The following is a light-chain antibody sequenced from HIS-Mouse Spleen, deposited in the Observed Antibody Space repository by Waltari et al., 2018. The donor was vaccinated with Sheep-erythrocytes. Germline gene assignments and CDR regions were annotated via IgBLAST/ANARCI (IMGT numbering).Light chain of an antibody. V-gene: IGLV2-23*01. CDR3: CSYAGSNTYV. CDR2: EGS. CDR1: SSDVGSYNL. Sequence: QSALTQPASVSGSPGQSITIPCTGTSSDVGSYNLVSWYQQHPGKAPKLMIYEGSKRPSGVSNRFSGSKSGNTASLTISGLQAEDEADYYCCSYAGSNTYVFGTGTKVTVL. J-gene: IGLJ1*01.